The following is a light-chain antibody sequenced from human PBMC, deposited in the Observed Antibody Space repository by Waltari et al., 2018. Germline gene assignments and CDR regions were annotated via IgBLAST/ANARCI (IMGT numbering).Light chain of an antibody. J-gene: IGKJ1*01. CDR2: AAS. Sequence: IQMTQSPSSVSASVGDRVTITCRARQGISSWLAWYQKKPGKAPRLLIYAASALQSGVPSRFSGSGSELHFTLTINNLQPEDFATYYCQQANSFPWTFGQGTKVEIK. V-gene: IGKV1-12*01. CDR3: QQANSFPWT. CDR1: QGISSW.